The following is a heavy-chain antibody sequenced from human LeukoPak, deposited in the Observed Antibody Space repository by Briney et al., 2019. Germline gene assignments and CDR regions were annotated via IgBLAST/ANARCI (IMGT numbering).Heavy chain of an antibody. Sequence: ASVKVSCKASGYTFTGYYMHWVRQAPGQGLEWMGWINPNSGGTNYAQKFQGRVTMTRNTSISTAYMELSSLRSEDTAVYYCATRPRSSWYRGGWFDPWGQGTLVTVSS. V-gene: IGHV1-2*02. D-gene: IGHD6-13*01. CDR1: GYTFTGYY. CDR3: ATRPRSSWYRGGWFDP. J-gene: IGHJ5*02. CDR2: INPNSGGT.